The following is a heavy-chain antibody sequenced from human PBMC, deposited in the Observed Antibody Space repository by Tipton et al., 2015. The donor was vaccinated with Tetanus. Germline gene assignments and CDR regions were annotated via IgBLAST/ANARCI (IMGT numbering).Heavy chain of an antibody. V-gene: IGHV4-39*01. CDR1: GGSITSGTPY. Sequence: TLSLTCSVTGGSITSGTPYWGWVRQAPGKGLEWIGENNHNGNSYYNPSLKSRVTISLDTSTSQFSLRLTSVTAADTAVYYCTRGGISGDYYSDYWGQGTLVTVSS. J-gene: IGHJ4*02. CDR3: TRGGISGDYYSDY. CDR2: NNHNGNS. D-gene: IGHD1-14*01.